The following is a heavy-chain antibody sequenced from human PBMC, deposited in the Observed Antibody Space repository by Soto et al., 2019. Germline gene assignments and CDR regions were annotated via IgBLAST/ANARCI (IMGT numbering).Heavy chain of an antibody. CDR3: ARARYYASWSRTSYYFDY. CDR1: GGSISSGGSS. V-gene: IGHV4-30-2*01. Sequence: QLQLQESGSGLVKPSQTLSLTCAVSGGSISSGGSSWSWIRQPPGKGLEWIGYIYHSGSTYYNPSLKIRVTISVDRAKTQFSMKLSSVTAADTAVYYCARARYYASWSRTSYYFDYWGQGTLVTVSS. CDR2: IYHSGST. J-gene: IGHJ4*02. D-gene: IGHD3-10*01.